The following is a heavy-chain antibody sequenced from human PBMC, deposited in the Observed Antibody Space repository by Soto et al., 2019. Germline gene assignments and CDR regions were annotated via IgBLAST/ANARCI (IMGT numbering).Heavy chain of an antibody. CDR3: ARGPGIAVAGNLYYFDY. J-gene: IGHJ4*02. D-gene: IGHD6-19*01. CDR1: GYTFTSYA. CDR2: INAGNGNT. Sequence: ASVKVSCKASGYTFTSYAMHWVRQAPGQRLEWMGWINAGNGNTKYSQKFQGRVTITRDTSASTAYMELSSLRSEDTAVYYCARGPGIAVAGNLYYFDYWGQGTLVTVSS. V-gene: IGHV1-3*01.